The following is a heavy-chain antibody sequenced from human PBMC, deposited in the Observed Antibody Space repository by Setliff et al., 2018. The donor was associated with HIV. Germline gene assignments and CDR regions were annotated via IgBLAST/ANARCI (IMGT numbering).Heavy chain of an antibody. V-gene: IGHV5-51*01. D-gene: IGHD7-27*01. CDR3: ARSETGVDWGSSYFDY. Sequence: GESLKISCKGSGYSFTTYWIGWVRQMPGKGLEWMGIIYPGDSDTRYSPSFQGQVTISADKSISTAYLQWSSLKASDTAMYYCARSETGVDWGSSYFDYWGQGTLVTVSS. J-gene: IGHJ4*02. CDR2: IYPGDSDT. CDR1: GYSFTTYW.